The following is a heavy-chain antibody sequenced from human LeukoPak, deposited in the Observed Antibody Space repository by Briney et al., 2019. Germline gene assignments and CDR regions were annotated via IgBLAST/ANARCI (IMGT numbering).Heavy chain of an antibody. CDR2: IYHSGST. CDR1: GGSISSSNW. V-gene: IGHV4-4*02. CDR3: AKVGSALDVFDI. Sequence: SETLSLTCAVSGGSISSSNWWSWVRPPPGKGLEWIGEIYHSGSTNYNPSLKSRVTISVDKSKNQFSLKLSSVTAADTAVYYCAKVGSALDVFDIWGQGTMVTVSS. D-gene: IGHD6-6*01. J-gene: IGHJ3*02.